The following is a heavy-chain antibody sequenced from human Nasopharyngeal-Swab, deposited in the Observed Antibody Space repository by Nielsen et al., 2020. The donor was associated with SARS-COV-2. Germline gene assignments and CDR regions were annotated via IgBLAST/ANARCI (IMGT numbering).Heavy chain of an antibody. CDR3: AREGEYGAYDAPDY. CDR1: GYTFNNSA. Sequence: SSVNVSRKTSGYTFNNSAIRWVRPAPGQGLAGMGGVFPSLGLPNYAQKFRGRVTISADRSTTTSYLELSSLRSEDTAIYYCAREGEYGAYDAPDYWGQGTLVTVSS. V-gene: IGHV1-69*10. D-gene: IGHD5-12*01. CDR2: VFPSLGLP. J-gene: IGHJ4*02.